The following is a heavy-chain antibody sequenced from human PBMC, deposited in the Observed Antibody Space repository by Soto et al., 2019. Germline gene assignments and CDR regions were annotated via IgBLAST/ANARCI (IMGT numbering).Heavy chain of an antibody. V-gene: IGHV4-34*01. D-gene: IGHD3-9*01. CDR1: GGSFSGYY. J-gene: IGHJ5*02. CDR2: INHSGST. CDR3: ARGEIRYFDWLYGGWFDP. Sequence: QVQLQQWGAGLLKPSETLSLTCAVYGGSFSGYYWSWIRQPPGKGLEWIGEINHSGSTNYNPSLKSRVTLSVDTSMNQFSLKLSSVTAADTAVYYCARGEIRYFDWLYGGWFDPWGQGTLVTVSS.